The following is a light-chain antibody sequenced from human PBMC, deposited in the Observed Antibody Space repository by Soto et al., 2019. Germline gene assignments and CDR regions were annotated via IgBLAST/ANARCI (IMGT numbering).Light chain of an antibody. CDR2: GAS. V-gene: IGKV3-20*01. CDR3: QQYSSSPFT. Sequence: EIVLTQSPGTLSLSPGERATLSCRASQSVSSSYLAWYQQKPGQTPKLLFYGASSRATGIPDRFSGSGSGTDFTLTISRLEPEDFAVYYCQQYSSSPFTFGAGTKVDIK. J-gene: IGKJ3*01. CDR1: QSVSSSY.